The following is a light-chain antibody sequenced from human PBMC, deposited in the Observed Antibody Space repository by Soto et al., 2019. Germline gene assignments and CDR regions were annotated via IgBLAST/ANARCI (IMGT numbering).Light chain of an antibody. CDR2: GAS. CDR1: QSVSSN. J-gene: IGKJ1*01. Sequence: EIVMTQSPATLSVSPGERATLSCRASQSVSSNLAWYHQKPGQTPRLLIYGASTRATGVPARFSGSGSGTEFTLTISSLQSEDFATYYCQHYNSYSEAFGQGTKVDIK. CDR3: QHYNSYSEA. V-gene: IGKV3-15*01.